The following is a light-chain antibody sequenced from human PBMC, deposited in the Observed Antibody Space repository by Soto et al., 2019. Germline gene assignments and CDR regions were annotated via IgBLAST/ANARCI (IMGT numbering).Light chain of an antibody. CDR3: QQYGSSHPRT. J-gene: IGKJ1*01. CDR1: QSVSSNY. CDR2: GAS. Sequence: EIVLTQSPGTLSLSPGERATLSGRASQSVSSNYLAWYQQKHGQAPRLLIYGASTRAPDVPERFSGSGSGADFTLSISRMEPEDFAVYYCQQYGSSHPRTFGQGTKVDIK. V-gene: IGKV3-20*01.